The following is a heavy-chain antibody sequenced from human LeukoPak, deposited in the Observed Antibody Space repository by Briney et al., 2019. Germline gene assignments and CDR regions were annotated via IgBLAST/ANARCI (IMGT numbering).Heavy chain of an antibody. V-gene: IGHV3-21*01. D-gene: IGHD1-14*01. CDR1: GFSFSTYY. CDR2: ISSSSTYI. J-gene: IGHJ4*02. CDR3: ARENHGSFDY. Sequence: GGSLRLSCAASGFSFSTYYVNWVRQAPGKGLEWVSCISSSSTYIYYADSMRGRFATSRDNAKNSLYLQMNSLRAEDTAVYYCARENHGSFDYWGQGSLVTVSS.